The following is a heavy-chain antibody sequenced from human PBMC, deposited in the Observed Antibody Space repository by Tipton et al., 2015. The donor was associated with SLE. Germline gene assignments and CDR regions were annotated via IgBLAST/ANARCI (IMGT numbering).Heavy chain of an antibody. CDR2: IYYSGTT. Sequence: TLSLTCTVSGDSIKSRSYYWGYVRQPPGKGLEWIGSIYYSGTTYYNPSLKSRVTMSVDTSKNQFSLKLTSVTAADTAVYYCARQFHYGPGRGVLPPAGWGQGTLVTVSS. CDR1: GDSIKSRSYY. CDR3: ARQFHYGPGRGVLPPAG. V-gene: IGHV4-39*01. J-gene: IGHJ4*02. D-gene: IGHD3-10*01.